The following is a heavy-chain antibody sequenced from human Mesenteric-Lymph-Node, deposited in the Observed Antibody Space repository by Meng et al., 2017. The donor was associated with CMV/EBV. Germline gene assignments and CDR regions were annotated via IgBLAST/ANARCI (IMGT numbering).Heavy chain of an antibody. D-gene: IGHD2-2*01. CDR1: GFTFSSYA. Sequence: GESLKISCAASGFTFSSYAMAWVRQAPGKGLDWVSIVYTGGSSTNYAPSVKGRFTISRDDSKNTLYLQMNSLRTEDTAVYYCTRHPDAMGYCTSPSCYDFYYYGMDVWGQGTTVTVSS. V-gene: IGHV3-23*03. CDR2: VYTGGSST. J-gene: IGHJ6*02. CDR3: TRHPDAMGYCTSPSCYDFYYYGMDV.